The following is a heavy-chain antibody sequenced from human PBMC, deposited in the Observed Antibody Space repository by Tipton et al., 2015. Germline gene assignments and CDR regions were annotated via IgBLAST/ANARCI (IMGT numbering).Heavy chain of an antibody. CDR3: AKGGALWFGEPPTY. CDR2: IHQEGSER. D-gene: IGHD3-10*01. CDR1: GFTFRAYW. Sequence: SLRLSCVASGFTFRAYWMTWVRQAPGKGLEWVASIHQEGSERDYVDSVKGRFTISRDNAKNSLYLQMNSLRGEDTAVYYCAKGGALWFGEPPTYWGQGTLVAVSS. V-gene: IGHV3-7*03. J-gene: IGHJ4*02.